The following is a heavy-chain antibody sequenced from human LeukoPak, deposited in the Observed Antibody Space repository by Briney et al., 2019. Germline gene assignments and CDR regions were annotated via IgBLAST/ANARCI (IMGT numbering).Heavy chain of an antibody. CDR2: INHSGST. CDR3: ARVRGCSSTSCYFYYYYYMDV. Sequence: SETLSLTCAVYGGSFSGYYWSWIRQPPGKGLEWIGEINHSGSTNYNPSSKSRVTISVDTSTNQCSLKLSSVTAADTAVYYCARVRGCSSTSCYFYYYYYMDVWGKGTTVTVSS. D-gene: IGHD2-2*01. V-gene: IGHV4-34*01. J-gene: IGHJ6*03. CDR1: GGSFSGYY.